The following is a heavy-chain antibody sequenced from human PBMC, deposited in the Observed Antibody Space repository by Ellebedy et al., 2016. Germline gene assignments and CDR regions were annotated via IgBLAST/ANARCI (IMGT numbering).Heavy chain of an antibody. J-gene: IGHJ4*02. D-gene: IGHD3-9*01. Sequence: GGSLRLSXAASGFTFSSYAMSWVRQAPGKGLEWVSTISDSGGRTYSADSVKGRFTISRDNSKNTLYLQMNSLRAEDTAVYYCAKGYNTYDILTGYDYWGQGTLVTVSS. CDR1: GFTFSSYA. CDR3: AKGYNTYDILTGYDY. CDR2: ISDSGGRT. V-gene: IGHV3-23*01.